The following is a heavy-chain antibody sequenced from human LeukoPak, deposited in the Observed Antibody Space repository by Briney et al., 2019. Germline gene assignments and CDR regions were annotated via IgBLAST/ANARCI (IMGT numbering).Heavy chain of an antibody. V-gene: IGHV4-59*01. J-gene: IGHJ4*02. CDR3: ARDTRLNYDSGSYCLDY. D-gene: IGHD3-10*01. Sequence: SETLSLTCTVSGGSISSYFWSWIRQPPGKGLEWIGYISYSGSTDYNPSLKSRVTISVDTSRNQFSLKLKSVTAADTAVYYCARDTRLNYDSGSYCLDYWGQGTLVTVSS. CDR1: GGSISSYF. CDR2: ISYSGST.